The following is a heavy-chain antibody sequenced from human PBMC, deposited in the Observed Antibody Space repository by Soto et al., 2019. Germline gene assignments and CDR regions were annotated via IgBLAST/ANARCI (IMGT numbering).Heavy chain of an antibody. CDR1: GYTFTSYA. V-gene: IGHV1-3*01. CDR3: ARGLNGYLHYFDY. D-gene: IGHD5-18*01. CDR2: IHAGNGNT. Sequence: QVQLVQSGAEVKKPGASVKVSCKASGYTFTSYAMHWVRQAPGQRLEWMGWIHAGNGNTKYSQKFQGSVTITRDTSARTAYMELSSLRSEATAVYYCARGLNGYLHYFDYWGQGTLVTGSS. J-gene: IGHJ4*02.